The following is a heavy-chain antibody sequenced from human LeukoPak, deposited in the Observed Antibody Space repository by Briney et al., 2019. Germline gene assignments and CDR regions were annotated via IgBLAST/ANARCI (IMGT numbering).Heavy chain of an antibody. CDR2: IYTSGST. CDR1: GGSISSGSYY. CDR3: ARVSLYSSRSGGTYFDY. D-gene: IGHD6-19*01. V-gene: IGHV4-61*02. Sequence: PSETLSLTCTVSGGSISSGSYYWSWIRQPAGKGLEWIGRIYTSGSTNYNPSLKSRVTISVDTSKNQFSLKLSSVTAADTAVYYCARVSLYSSRSGGTYFDYWGQGTLVTVSS. J-gene: IGHJ4*02.